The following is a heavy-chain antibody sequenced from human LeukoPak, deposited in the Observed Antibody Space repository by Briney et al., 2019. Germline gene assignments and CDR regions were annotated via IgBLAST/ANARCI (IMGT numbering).Heavy chain of an antibody. V-gene: IGHV1-2*02. CDR2: INPNSGST. CDR3: ARVSNYYGSGNFDY. J-gene: IGHJ4*02. Sequence: RGASVKVSCKATGYTFTGYYMHWVRQAPGQGLEWMGWINPNSGSTNYAQKFQGRVTMTRDTSISTAYMELSRLRSDDTAVYYCARVSNYYGSGNFDYWGQGTLVTVSS. CDR1: GYTFTGYY. D-gene: IGHD3-10*01.